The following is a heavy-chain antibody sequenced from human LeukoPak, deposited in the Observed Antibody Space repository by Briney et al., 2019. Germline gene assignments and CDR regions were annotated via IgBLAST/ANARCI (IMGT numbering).Heavy chain of an antibody. CDR2: IYYSGST. V-gene: IGHV4-61*01. CDR3: ARGRRGITMVRGVIITYDYFDY. Sequence: SETLSLTCTVSGGSVSSGSYYWSWIRQPPGKGLEWIVYIYYSGSTNYNPSLKSRVTISVDTSKNQFSLKLSSVTAADTAVYYCARGRRGITMVRGVIITYDYFDYWGQGTLVTVSS. CDR1: GGSVSSGSYY. D-gene: IGHD3-10*01. J-gene: IGHJ4*02.